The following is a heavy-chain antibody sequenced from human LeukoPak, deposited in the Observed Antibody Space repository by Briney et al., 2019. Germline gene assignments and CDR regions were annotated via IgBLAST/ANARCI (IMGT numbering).Heavy chain of an antibody. Sequence: GGSLRLSCAASGFTFSSYAMSWVRQAPGKGLEWVAFIRSDGTEKYYVDSVKGRFTISRDNSKNTLYLQMNSLRPEDTALYFCAKDGDTGGYSYFDYWGQGTLVTVSS. CDR1: GFTFSSYA. CDR3: AKDGDTGGYSYFDY. D-gene: IGHD3-22*01. CDR2: IRSDGTEK. J-gene: IGHJ4*02. V-gene: IGHV3-30*02.